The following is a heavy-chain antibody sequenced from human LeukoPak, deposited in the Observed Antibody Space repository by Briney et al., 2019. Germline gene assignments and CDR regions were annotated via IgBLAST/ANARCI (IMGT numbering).Heavy chain of an antibody. D-gene: IGHD3-22*01. V-gene: IGHV5-51*01. CDR3: ARHRYYDSSGYYYTPWSAFDI. Sequence: GESLKISCKGSGYMFTNYWIGWVRQMPGKGLEWMGIIHPGDSDTRYSPSLQGQVTISADKSISTAYLQWSSLKASDTAMYYCARHRYYDSSGYYYTPWSAFDIWGQGTMVTVSS. J-gene: IGHJ3*02. CDR2: IHPGDSDT. CDR1: GYMFTNYW.